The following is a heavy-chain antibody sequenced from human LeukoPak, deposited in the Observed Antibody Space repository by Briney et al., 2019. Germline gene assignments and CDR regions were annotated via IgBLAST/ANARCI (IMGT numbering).Heavy chain of an antibody. J-gene: IGHJ4*02. V-gene: IGHV3-30-3*01. CDR3: ERGRGGNGFSHFDY. CDR2: ILNDGSTR. D-gene: IGHD4-23*01. Sequence: PGRPLRLSCAASGFTFSGFGMHWVRQAPGKGLDGVTFILNDGSTRYYADSVKGRFTISRDNSKNTLFLQMDSLRPEDTGVYYCERGRGGNGFSHFDYWGQGTLVTVSS. CDR1: GFTFSGFG.